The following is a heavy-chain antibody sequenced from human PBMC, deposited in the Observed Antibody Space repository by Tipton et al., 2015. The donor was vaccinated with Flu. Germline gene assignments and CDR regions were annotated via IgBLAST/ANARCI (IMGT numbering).Heavy chain of an antibody. J-gene: IGHJ4*02. CDR1: GGSISSYY. CDR3: AREACSGGNCRFNNFDF. CDR2: IYYSGST. D-gene: IGHD2-15*01. Sequence: TLSLTCTVSGGSISSYYWSWIRQPPGKGLEWIGYIYYSGSTNYNPSLKSRVTISVDTSKSQFSLKLTSVTAADTAIYYCAREACSGGNCRFNNFDFWGQGTLVTVS. V-gene: IGHV4-59*01.